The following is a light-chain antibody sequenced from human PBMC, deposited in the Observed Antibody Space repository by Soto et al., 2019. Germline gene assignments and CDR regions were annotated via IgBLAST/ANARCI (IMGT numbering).Light chain of an antibody. Sequence: EIVLTQSPGTLSLSPGERATLSCRASQSVSSSYLAWYQHKPGQAPRLLIYGVSSSPTGIPDRFSGSGSGTHFTLTISRLEPEDLAVYYCHQYDTSPKTVGRGTKVEIK. CDR2: GVS. CDR3: HQYDTSPKT. J-gene: IGKJ1*01. CDR1: QSVSSSY. V-gene: IGKV3-20*01.